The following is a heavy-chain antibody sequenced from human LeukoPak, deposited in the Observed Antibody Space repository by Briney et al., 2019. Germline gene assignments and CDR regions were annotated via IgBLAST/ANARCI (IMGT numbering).Heavy chain of an antibody. D-gene: IGHD3-22*01. Sequence: GGSLRLSCAASGFTFDDYAMHWVRQAPGKGLEWVSGISWNSDSIGYADSVKGRITISRDNAKNSLYLQMNSLRAEDTALYYCAKASKTYYYDSSGYYGMDVWGQGTTVTVSS. CDR1: GFTFDDYA. J-gene: IGHJ6*02. CDR2: ISWNSDSI. CDR3: AKASKTYYYDSSGYYGMDV. V-gene: IGHV3-9*01.